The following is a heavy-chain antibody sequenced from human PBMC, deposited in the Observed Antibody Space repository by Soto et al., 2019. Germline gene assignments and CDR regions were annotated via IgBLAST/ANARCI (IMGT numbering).Heavy chain of an antibody. Sequence: SVKVSCKASGGTFSSYAISWVRQAPGQGLEWMGGIIPIFGTANYAQKFQGRVTITADKSTSTAYMELSSLRSEDTAVYYCASSYCSGGTCYSGEVHYWGQGTLVTVSS. V-gene: IGHV1-69*06. D-gene: IGHD2-15*01. CDR1: GGTFSSYA. J-gene: IGHJ4*02. CDR3: ASSYCSGGTCYSGEVHY. CDR2: IIPIFGTA.